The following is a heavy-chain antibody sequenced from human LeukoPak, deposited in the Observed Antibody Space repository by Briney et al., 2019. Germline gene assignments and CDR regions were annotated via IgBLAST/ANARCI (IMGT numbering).Heavy chain of an antibody. J-gene: IGHJ5*02. CDR3: ARVLWFGDENWLDP. CDR1: GYTFTSYD. CDR2: MNPNSGNT. D-gene: IGHD3-10*01. Sequence: GASVKVSCKASGYTFTSYDINWVRQATGQGLEWMGWMNPNSGNTGYAQKFQGRVTITRNTSISTAYMELSSLRSEDTAVYYCARVLWFGDENWLDPWGQGTLVTVSS. V-gene: IGHV1-8*03.